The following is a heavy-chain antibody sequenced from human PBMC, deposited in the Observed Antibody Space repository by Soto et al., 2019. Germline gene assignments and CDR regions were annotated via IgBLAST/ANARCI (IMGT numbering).Heavy chain of an antibody. D-gene: IGHD3-10*01. J-gene: IGHJ6*02. Sequence: QVQLVQSGAEVKKPGSSVKVSCKASGGTFSSYAISWVRQAPGQGLEWMGGIIPIFGTANYAQKFQGRVTITAAESTSTAYMELSSLRSEDTAVYYCAREVRVSMVRGVISYYGMDVWGQGTTVTVSS. CDR1: GGTFSSYA. CDR3: AREVRVSMVRGVISYYGMDV. CDR2: IIPIFGTA. V-gene: IGHV1-69*12.